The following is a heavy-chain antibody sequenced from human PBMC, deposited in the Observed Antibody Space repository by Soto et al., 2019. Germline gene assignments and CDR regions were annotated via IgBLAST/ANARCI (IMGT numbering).Heavy chain of an antibody. Sequence: GGSLRLSCAASGFTLSSYALHRVRQAPGKGLEWVAVISYDGSKIYYADSVKGRFTISRDNSKNTLYLQMTSLRAEDTAVYYCARDLHSHCGGDCYPGYWGQGTLVTVSS. V-gene: IGHV3-30-3*01. CDR1: GFTLSSYA. J-gene: IGHJ4*02. CDR3: ARDLHSHCGGDCYPGY. D-gene: IGHD2-21*02. CDR2: ISYDGSKI.